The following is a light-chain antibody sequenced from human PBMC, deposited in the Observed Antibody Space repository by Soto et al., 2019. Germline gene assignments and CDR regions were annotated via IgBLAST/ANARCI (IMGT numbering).Light chain of an antibody. CDR1: QSVSSN. CDR3: QHYNNWPPGEN. J-gene: IGKJ3*01. Sequence: EIVMTQSPATLSVSPGERATLSCRASQSVSSNLAWYHQKPGQAPRLLLYGASTRATGIPARFSGSGSGTESTLTISGLQSEDFAVYYSQHYNNWPPGENFGPGTKVDIK. CDR2: GAS. V-gene: IGKV3-15*01.